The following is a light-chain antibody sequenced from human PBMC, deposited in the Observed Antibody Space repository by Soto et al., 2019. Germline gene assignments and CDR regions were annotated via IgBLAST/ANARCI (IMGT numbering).Light chain of an antibody. J-gene: IGKJ1*01. CDR3: QQYGASPT. CDR2: GAS. V-gene: IGKV3-20*01. Sequence: EIVLTQSPGTLSLSPWERATPSCGASQSVSSTYLIWYQQKPGQAPRLLIYGASSRATGIPDRFSSSGSGTDFTLTISSLEPEDFAVYYCQQYGASPTFGQGTKVDIK. CDR1: QSVSSTY.